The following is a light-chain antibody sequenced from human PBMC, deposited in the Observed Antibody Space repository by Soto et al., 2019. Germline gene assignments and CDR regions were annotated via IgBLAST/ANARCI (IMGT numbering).Light chain of an antibody. CDR1: SSDIGGYKY. CDR3: ASYTSSSTLV. Sequence: QSVLTQPASVSGSLGQSITISCTGTSSDIGGYKYVSWYQQHPGKVPKLMIYEVNTRPSGISNRFSGSKSGNTASLTISGLQAEDEADYYCASYTSSSTLVFGTGTKVT. V-gene: IGLV2-14*01. J-gene: IGLJ1*01. CDR2: EVN.